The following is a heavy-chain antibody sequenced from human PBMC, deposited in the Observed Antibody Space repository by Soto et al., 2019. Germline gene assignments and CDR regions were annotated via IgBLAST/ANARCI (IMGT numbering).Heavy chain of an antibody. CDR3: AGGGYSSSWYRVN. V-gene: IGHV3-7*04. D-gene: IGHD6-13*01. CDR2: IKRDGSEK. CDR1: GFSFSTSW. J-gene: IGHJ4*02. Sequence: PGGSLRLSCAASGFSFSTSWMTWVRQAPGKGLEWVANIKRDGSEKYYEDSVKGRFTISRDNAKNSLYLQMNSLRAEDTVVYYCAGGGYSSSWYRVNWGQGA.